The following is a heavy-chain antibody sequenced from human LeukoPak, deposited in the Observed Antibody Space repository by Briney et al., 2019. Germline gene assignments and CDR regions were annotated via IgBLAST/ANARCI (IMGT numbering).Heavy chain of an antibody. CDR1: GGSISSYY. Sequence: PSETLSLTCTVSGGSISSYYWSWIRQPPGKGLEWIGYIYYSGSTNYNPSLKSRVTISVDTSKNQFSLKLSSATAADTAVYYCARGTVSSSPAGGAFDIWGQGTMVTVSS. CDR2: IYYSGST. V-gene: IGHV4-59*01. J-gene: IGHJ3*02. CDR3: ARGTVSSSPAGGAFDI. D-gene: IGHD6-6*01.